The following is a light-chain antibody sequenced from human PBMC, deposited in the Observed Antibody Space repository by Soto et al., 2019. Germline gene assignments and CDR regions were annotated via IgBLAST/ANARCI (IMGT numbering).Light chain of an antibody. Sequence: DIQMTQSPSTLSASVGDRVTITCRASQSIDTALAWYQQKPGKAPNLLIYKASNLESGVPSRFSGSGSGTEFTLTISSLQPDGFATYYCQQYYSYLTFGQGTKLEIK. V-gene: IGKV1-5*03. J-gene: IGKJ2*01. CDR1: QSIDTA. CDR2: KAS. CDR3: QQYYSYLT.